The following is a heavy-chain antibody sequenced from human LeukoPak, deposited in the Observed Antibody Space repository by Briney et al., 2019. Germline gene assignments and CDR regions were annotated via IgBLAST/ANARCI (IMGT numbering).Heavy chain of an antibody. CDR3: ARHVPYYDILTGYYIAQSPYYFDY. CDR1: GGSISSSSYY. CDR2: IYYSGST. Sequence: SETLSLTCTVSGGSISSSSYYCGWVRQPPGKGLECIGSIYYSGSTHYNPSLKSRVTISVDTSKNQFSLKLSAVTAAAQPVYYCARHVPYYDILTGYYIAQSPYYFDYWGQGTLVTVSS. J-gene: IGHJ4*02. V-gene: IGHV4-39*01. D-gene: IGHD3-9*01.